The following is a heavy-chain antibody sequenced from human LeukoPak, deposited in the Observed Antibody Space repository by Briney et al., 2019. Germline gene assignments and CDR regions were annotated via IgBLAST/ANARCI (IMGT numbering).Heavy chain of an antibody. CDR3: AKDIFGQIDAFDI. CDR2: ISGSGGST. Sequence: GGSLRLSCAATGFTFSSYAMSLVRQARGKGMEWVSAISGSGGSTYYADSVKGRFTISRDNSKNTLYLQMNSLRAEDTAVYYCAKDIFGQIDAFDIWGQGTMVTVSS. CDR1: GFTFSSYA. J-gene: IGHJ3*02. D-gene: IGHD3-3*01. V-gene: IGHV3-23*01.